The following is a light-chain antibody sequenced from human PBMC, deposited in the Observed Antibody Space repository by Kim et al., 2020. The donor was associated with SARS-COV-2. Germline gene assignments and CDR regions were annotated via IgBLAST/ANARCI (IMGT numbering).Light chain of an antibody. J-gene: IGKJ5*01. CDR2: ATS. Sequence: INRWLAWYQQKTGKAPKLLIYATSPLHREVPSRFSGSRSGTDFTLTISSLQPEDFGTYYCQQANGLPLTFGQGTRLEIK. V-gene: IGKV1-12*01. CDR1: INRW. CDR3: QQANGLPLT.